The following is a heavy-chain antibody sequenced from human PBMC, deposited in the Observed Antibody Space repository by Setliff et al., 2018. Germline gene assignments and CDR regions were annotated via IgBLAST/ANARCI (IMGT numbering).Heavy chain of an antibody. V-gene: IGHV4-61*02. CDR2: INTSGST. CDR3: ARGGTYRYFDY. J-gene: IGHJ4*02. CDR1: GDSISSRRNY. Sequence: SETLSLTCTVSGDSISSRRNYWGWFRQPAGKELQWIGRINTSGSTKYNPSLKSRVTMSVDTSKNQFSLKLSSVTAADTAVYYCARGGTYRYFDYWGQGTLVTVSS.